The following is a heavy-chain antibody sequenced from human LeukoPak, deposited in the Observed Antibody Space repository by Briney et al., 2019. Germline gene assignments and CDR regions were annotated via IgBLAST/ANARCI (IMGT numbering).Heavy chain of an antibody. CDR1: GFTFSSYS. CDR3: GRGGIPMVRGVKEGYYYYHYYMDV. Sequence: GGSLRLSCAASGFTFSSYSMNWARQAPGKGLEWVSSISSSRCYIYYADSVKGRFTISRDNAKNSLYLQMNTLRAGDTALYYCGRGGIPMVRGVKEGYYYYHYYMDVWGKGTTVTVSS. D-gene: IGHD3-10*01. J-gene: IGHJ6*03. V-gene: IGHV3-21*04. CDR2: ISSSRCYI.